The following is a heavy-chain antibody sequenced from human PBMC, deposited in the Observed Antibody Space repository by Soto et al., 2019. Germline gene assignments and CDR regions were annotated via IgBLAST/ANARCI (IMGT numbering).Heavy chain of an antibody. Sequence: ASVKVSCKASGYTFTSYDINWVRQANGQGLERMGWMNPNSGNTGYAQNFQGRVTMTRNTSISTAYMELSSLRSEDTAVYYCARGLEHSIAASLAWFDSWGQGTLVPVS. J-gene: IGHJ5*01. V-gene: IGHV1-8*01. D-gene: IGHD6-6*01. CDR2: MNPNSGNT. CDR3: ARGLEHSIAASLAWFDS. CDR1: GYTFTSYD.